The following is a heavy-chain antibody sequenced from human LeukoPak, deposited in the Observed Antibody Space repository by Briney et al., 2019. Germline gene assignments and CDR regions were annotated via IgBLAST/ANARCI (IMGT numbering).Heavy chain of an antibody. J-gene: IGHJ4*02. CDR1: GGSISSSSYY. Sequence: PSETLSLTCTVSGGSISSSSYYWGWIRQPPGKGLEWIGSIYYSGSTYYNPSLKSRVTISVDTSKNQFSLKLSSVTAADTAVYYCARDESLVTGSPFDYWGQGTLVTVSS. V-gene: IGHV4-39*07. CDR2: IYYSGST. D-gene: IGHD1-20*01. CDR3: ARDESLVTGSPFDY.